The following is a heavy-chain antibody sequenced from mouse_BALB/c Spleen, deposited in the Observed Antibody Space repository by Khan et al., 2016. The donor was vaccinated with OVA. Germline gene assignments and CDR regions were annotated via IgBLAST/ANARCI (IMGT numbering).Heavy chain of an antibody. CDR3: ARQPYYHYNIMDY. CDR1: GFSLTNYG. Sequence: VELVESGPGLVAPSQSLSITCTISGFSLTNYGVHWVRQPPGKGLEWLVVIWSDGSTTYNSALKSRLTISKDNPKRQVFLKMNSLQTDDTGMYFCARQPYYHYNIMDYWGQGTSVTVSS. D-gene: IGHD2-10*01. V-gene: IGHV2-6-1*01. J-gene: IGHJ4*01. CDR2: IWSDGST.